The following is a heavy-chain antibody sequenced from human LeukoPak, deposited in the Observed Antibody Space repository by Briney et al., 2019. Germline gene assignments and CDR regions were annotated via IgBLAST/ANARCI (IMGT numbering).Heavy chain of an antibody. V-gene: IGHV1-2*02. CDR1: GYTFTGYY. D-gene: IGHD3-10*01. CDR3: ARDSNYYGSGSYDHYYYMDV. Sequence: GASVKVSCKASGYTFTGYYMHWVRQAPGQGLEWMGWINPNSGGTNYAQKFQGRVTMTRDTSISTAYMELSRLRSDDTAVYYCARDSNYYGSGSYDHYYYMDVWGKGTTVTVSS. CDR2: INPNSGGT. J-gene: IGHJ6*03.